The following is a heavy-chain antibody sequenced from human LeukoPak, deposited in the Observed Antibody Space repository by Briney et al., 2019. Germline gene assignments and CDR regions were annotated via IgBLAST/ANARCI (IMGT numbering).Heavy chain of an antibody. V-gene: IGHV3-23*01. D-gene: IGHD4-23*01. Sequence: GGSLRLSCAASGFTFSSYAMSWVRQAPGKGLEWVSAISGSGGSTYYADSVKGRFTISRDNSKNTLYLQMNSLRAEDTAVYYCATTVVTWFYYGMDVWGQGTTVTVS. J-gene: IGHJ6*02. CDR3: ATTVVTWFYYGMDV. CDR1: GFTFSSYA. CDR2: ISGSGGST.